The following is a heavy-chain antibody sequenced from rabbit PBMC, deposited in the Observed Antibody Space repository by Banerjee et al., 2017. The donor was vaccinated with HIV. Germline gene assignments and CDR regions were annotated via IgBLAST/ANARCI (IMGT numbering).Heavy chain of an antibody. J-gene: IGHJ4*01. D-gene: IGHD4-1*01. V-gene: IGHV1S21*01. CDR2: ITYGGSA. CDR1: GFDFSTYG. Sequence: EQLVESGGGLVQPGGSLKLSCKASGFDFSTYGVNWVRQAPGKGLEWIGYITYGGSAYYASWVNGRFTISKTSSTVDLKMTSLTAADTATYFCARHYYAGGWNLWGPGTLVTVS. CDR3: ARHYYAGGWNL.